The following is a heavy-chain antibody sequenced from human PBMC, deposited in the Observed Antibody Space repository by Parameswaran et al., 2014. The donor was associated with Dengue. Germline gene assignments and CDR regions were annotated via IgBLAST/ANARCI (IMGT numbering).Heavy chain of an antibody. CDR2: ISGNCRGSA. J-gene: IGHJ4*02. CDR3: AKGHYNCGYSYGFDS. D-gene: IGHD5-18*01. V-gene: IGHV3-23*01. Sequence: WIRQPPGKGLEWVSGISGNCRGSASYADSVKGRFTISRDNSKNTLSLQMNTLRADDTAVYYCAKGHYNCGYSYGFDSWGQGTLVTVSS.